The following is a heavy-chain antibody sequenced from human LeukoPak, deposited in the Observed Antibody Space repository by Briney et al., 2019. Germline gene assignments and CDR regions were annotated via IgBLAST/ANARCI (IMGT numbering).Heavy chain of an antibody. J-gene: IGHJ4*02. Sequence: GGSLRLSCAASGFPFSSYAMNWVRQAPGKGLEWVSIIFGSGDTTYYADSVKGRFTVSRDNSKNMLYLQMNNLRPEDTATYYCAKRNTMVRGGPCFDYWGQGLMVTVSS. V-gene: IGHV3-23*01. CDR1: GFPFSSYA. D-gene: IGHD3-10*01. CDR2: IFGSGDTT. CDR3: AKRNTMVRGGPCFDY.